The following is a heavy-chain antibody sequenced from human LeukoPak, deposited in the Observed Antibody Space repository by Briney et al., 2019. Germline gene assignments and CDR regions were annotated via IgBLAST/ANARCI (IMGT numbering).Heavy chain of an antibody. CDR2: ISSSGSTI. D-gene: IGHD2-2*01. V-gene: IGHV3-48*03. CDR3: ARVRCSTSCYYDY. Sequence: GGSLRLSCAASGFTFSSYEMNWVRQAPGKGLEWVSYISSSGSTIYYADSVKGRFTISRDNAKNSLYLQMNSLRAEDTAVYYCARVRCSTSCYYDYWGQGTLVTVSS. CDR1: GFTFSSYE. J-gene: IGHJ4*02.